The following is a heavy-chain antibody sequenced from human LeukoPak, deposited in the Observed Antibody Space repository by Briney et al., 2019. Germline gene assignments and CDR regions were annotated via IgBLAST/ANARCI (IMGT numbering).Heavy chain of an antibody. CDR2: IYYSGST. Sequence: PSETLSLTCTVSGGSISSSSYYWGWIRQPPGKGLEWIGGIYYSGSTYYNPSLKSRVTISVDTSKNQFSLKLSSVTAADTAVYYCARQGADYYDSSGYYWDWFDPWGQGTLVTVSS. J-gene: IGHJ5*02. V-gene: IGHV4-39*01. CDR3: ARQGADYYDSSGYYWDWFDP. D-gene: IGHD3-22*01. CDR1: GGSISSSSYY.